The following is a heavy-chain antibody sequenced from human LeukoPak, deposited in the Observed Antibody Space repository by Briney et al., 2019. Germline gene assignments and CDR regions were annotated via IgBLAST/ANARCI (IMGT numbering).Heavy chain of an antibody. CDR2: ISGGGGST. CDR1: GFTFSTYA. CDR3: AKVGLWFGELRSFDI. V-gene: IGHV3-23*01. D-gene: IGHD3-10*01. Sequence: GGSLRLSCAASGFTFSTYAMSWVRQAPGRGLDWVSTISGGGGSTYYADSVKGRFSISRDNSKNTLYLRMNSLRAEDAAVYYCAKVGLWFGELRSFDIWGQGTMVTVST. J-gene: IGHJ3*02.